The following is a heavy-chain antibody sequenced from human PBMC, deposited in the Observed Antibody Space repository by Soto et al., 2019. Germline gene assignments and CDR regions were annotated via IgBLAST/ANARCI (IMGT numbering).Heavy chain of an antibody. V-gene: IGHV3-7*05. CDR3: ARVRVGAAAGFGPYFYYGMDV. D-gene: IGHD6-13*01. J-gene: IGHJ6*02. CDR2: IKQDGSEK. Sequence: GGSLRLSCAASGFTFRSYWMTRVRQAPGKGLEWVANIKQDGSEKYYVDSVKGRFTISRDNAENSLYLQMNSLRAEDSAVYYCARVRVGAAAGFGPYFYYGMDVWGQGTTVTVSS. CDR1: GFTFRSYW.